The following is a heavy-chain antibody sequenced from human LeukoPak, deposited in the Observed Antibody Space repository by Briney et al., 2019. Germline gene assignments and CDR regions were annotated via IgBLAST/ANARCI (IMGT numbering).Heavy chain of an antibody. CDR1: GFTFSSYA. Sequence: GGSLRLSCAASGFTFSSYAMHWVRQAPGKGLEWVAVISYDGSNKYYADSVKGRFTISRDNSKNTLYLQMNSLRAEDTAVYYCARGRPLGGTTVTTYYYYGMDVWGQGTTVTVSS. CDR2: ISYDGSNK. CDR3: ARGRPLGGTTVTTYYYYGMDV. V-gene: IGHV3-30-3*01. D-gene: IGHD4-17*01. J-gene: IGHJ6*02.